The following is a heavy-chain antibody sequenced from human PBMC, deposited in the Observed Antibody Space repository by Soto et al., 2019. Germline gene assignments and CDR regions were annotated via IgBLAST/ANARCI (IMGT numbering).Heavy chain of an antibody. D-gene: IGHD6-13*01. CDR1: GGSISSYY. Sequence: SETLSLTCTVSGGSISSYYWSWIRQPPGKGLEWIGYIYYSGSTNYNPSLKSRVTISVDTSKNQFSLKLSSVTAADTAVYYCARDAYSRSFDPWAREPWSPSPQ. CDR2: IYYSGST. CDR3: ARDAYSRSFDP. J-gene: IGHJ5*02. V-gene: IGHV4-59*01.